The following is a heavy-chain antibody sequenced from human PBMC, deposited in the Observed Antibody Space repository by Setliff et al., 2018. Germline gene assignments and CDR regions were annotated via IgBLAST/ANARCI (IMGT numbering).Heavy chain of an antibody. CDR1: GFTFSSYA. Sequence: GGSLRLFCAASGFTFSSYAMSWVRQAPGKGLEWVSAISGSGGSTYYADSVKGRFTISRDNSKNTLYLQISSLKAEDTAVYYCARDRRCSSTSCWTDDAFDIWGQGTMVTVSS. J-gene: IGHJ3*02. V-gene: IGHV3-23*01. D-gene: IGHD2-2*01. CDR3: ARDRRCSSTSCWTDDAFDI. CDR2: ISGSGGST.